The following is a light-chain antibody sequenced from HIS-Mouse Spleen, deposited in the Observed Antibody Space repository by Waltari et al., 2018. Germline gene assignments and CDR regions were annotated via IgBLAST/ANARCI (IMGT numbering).Light chain of an antibody. CDR3: CSYAGSSTFNWV. J-gene: IGLJ3*02. CDR2: EGS. CDR1: SSDVGSYNL. Sequence: QSALTQPASVSGSPGQSITISCTGTSSDVGSYNLVSWYQQHPGKAPKLMIYEGSKRPSGVSNRFSGSKSGNTASLTISGLQAEDDADYYCCSYAGSSTFNWVFGGGTKLTVL. V-gene: IGLV2-23*01.